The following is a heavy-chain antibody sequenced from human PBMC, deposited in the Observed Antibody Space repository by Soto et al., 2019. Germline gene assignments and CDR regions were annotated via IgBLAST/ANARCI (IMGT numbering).Heavy chain of an antibody. Sequence: QVQLVESGGGVVQPGRSLRLSCAASGFTFSSYGMHWVRQAPGKGLEWVAVIWYDGSNKYYADSVKGRFTISRDNSKNTLYLQMNSLRAEDTAVYYCARPAERHLDYYFDYWGQGTLVIVSS. J-gene: IGHJ4*02. CDR2: IWYDGSNK. V-gene: IGHV3-33*01. CDR1: GFTFSSYG. CDR3: ARPAERHLDYYFDY. D-gene: IGHD3-9*01.